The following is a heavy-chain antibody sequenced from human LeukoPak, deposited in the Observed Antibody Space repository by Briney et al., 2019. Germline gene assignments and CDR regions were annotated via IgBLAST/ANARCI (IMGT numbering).Heavy chain of an antibody. D-gene: IGHD2-2*01. CDR1: GFTFSSYA. CDR3: AKGTYCSSTSCPVYYYYGMDV. V-gene: IGHV3-23*01. Sequence: GGSLRLSCAASGFTFSSYAMSCVRQAPGKGLEWVSAISGSGGSTYYADSVKGRFTISRDNSKNTLYLQMNSLRAEDTAVYYCAKGTYCSSTSCPVYYYYGMDVWGQGTTVTVSS. J-gene: IGHJ6*02. CDR2: ISGSGGST.